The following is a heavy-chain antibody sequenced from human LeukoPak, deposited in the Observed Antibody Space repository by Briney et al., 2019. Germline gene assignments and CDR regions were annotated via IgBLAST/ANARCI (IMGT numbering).Heavy chain of an antibody. V-gene: IGHV1-46*01. J-gene: IGHJ6*02. Sequence: ASVKVSCKASGYTFTSYYMHWVRQAPGQGLEWMGIINPSGGSTSYAQKFQGRVTMTRDTSISTAYMELSRLRSDDTAVYYCARARYYGMDVWGQGTTVTVSS. CDR2: INPSGGST. CDR3: ARARYYGMDV. CDR1: GYTFTSYY.